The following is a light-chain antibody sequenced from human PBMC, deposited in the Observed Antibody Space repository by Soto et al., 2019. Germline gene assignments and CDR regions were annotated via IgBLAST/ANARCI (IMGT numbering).Light chain of an antibody. V-gene: IGKV3-15*01. CDR3: QQYNNWPPWT. CDR2: GAS. CDR1: QSFSSN. J-gene: IGKJ1*01. Sequence: EIVMTPSPATLSVSPGERATLSCRASQSFSSNLALYQQQPGQSPRLLIYGASTSATGITARFSGSGSGTEFNLTLSSLQSEDFAVYYCQQYNNWPPWTFGQGTKLELK.